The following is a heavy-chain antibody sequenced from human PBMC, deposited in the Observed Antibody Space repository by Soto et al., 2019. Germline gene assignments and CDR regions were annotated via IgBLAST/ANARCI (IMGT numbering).Heavy chain of an antibody. V-gene: IGHV3-23*01. CDR2: ISDSGST. CDR3: AKDKGGRYCSRTTCLYSFDY. CDR1: GFTFSTYA. D-gene: IGHD2-2*01. Sequence: EVQLLESGGGLVQPGGSLRLSCTASGFTFSTYAMSWVRQAPGKGLEWVSTISDSGSTYYADSVKGRFTISRDNFKNTLYLEMNSLRADDTAVYYCAKDKGGRYCSRTTCLYSFDYWGQRNLVTVAS. J-gene: IGHJ4*02.